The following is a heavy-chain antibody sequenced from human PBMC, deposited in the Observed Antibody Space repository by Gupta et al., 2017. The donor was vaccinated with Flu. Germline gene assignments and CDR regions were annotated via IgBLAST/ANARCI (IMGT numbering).Heavy chain of an antibody. J-gene: IGHJ6*02. CDR3: ARDGDSSGYYRYYYGMDV. V-gene: IGHV1-69*01. D-gene: IGHD3-22*01. CDR1: GGTFSSYA. CDR2: IIPIFGTA. Sequence: QVQLVQSGAEVKKPGSSVKVSCKASGGTFSSYAIRWVRQAPGQGLEWMGGIIPIFGTANYAQKFQGRVTITADESTSTAYMELSSLRSEDTAVYYCARDGDSSGYYRYYYGMDVWGQGTTVTVSS.